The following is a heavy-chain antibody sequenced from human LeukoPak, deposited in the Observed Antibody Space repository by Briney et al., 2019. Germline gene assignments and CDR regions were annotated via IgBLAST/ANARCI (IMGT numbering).Heavy chain of an antibody. CDR2: ITGSGGGI. J-gene: IGHJ4*02. D-gene: IGHD2-21*02. CDR1: GFTFSSYA. Sequence: GGSLRLSCAASGFTFSSYAMTWVRQAPGKGLEWVSPITGSGGGIYYADSVKGRLTISRDNSKNTLYLQMSSLRADDTAVYYCAKGTSVTAIRYFDSWGQGTQVTVSS. CDR3: AKGTSVTAIRYFDS. V-gene: IGHV3-23*01.